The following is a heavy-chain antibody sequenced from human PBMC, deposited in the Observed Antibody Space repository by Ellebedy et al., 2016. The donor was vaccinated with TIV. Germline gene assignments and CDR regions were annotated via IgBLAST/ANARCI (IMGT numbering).Heavy chain of an antibody. Sequence: GESLKISCAASGFTFSSCGMSSVRQAPGKGPEWVSAISASGTLTYYADSVKGRFTISRDNAKNSLYLQMDSLRAEDTAVYYCARDTVPAALDAFDIWGQGTMVTVSS. CDR2: ISASGTLT. J-gene: IGHJ3*02. CDR1: GFTFSSCG. CDR3: ARDTVPAALDAFDI. V-gene: IGHV3-21*01. D-gene: IGHD2-2*01.